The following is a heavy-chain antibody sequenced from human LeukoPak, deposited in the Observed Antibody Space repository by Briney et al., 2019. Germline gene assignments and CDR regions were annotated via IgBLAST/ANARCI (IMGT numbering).Heavy chain of an antibody. J-gene: IGHJ4*02. V-gene: IGHV4-39*01. Sequence: SETLSLTCTVSGGSVSSGSYYWSWIRQPPGKGLEWIGSIYYSGSTYYNPSLKSRVTISVDTSKNQFSLKLSSVTAADTAVYYCASYDFWSHFDYWGQGTLVTVSS. CDR3: ASYDFWSHFDY. D-gene: IGHD3-3*01. CDR1: GGSVSSGSYY. CDR2: IYYSGST.